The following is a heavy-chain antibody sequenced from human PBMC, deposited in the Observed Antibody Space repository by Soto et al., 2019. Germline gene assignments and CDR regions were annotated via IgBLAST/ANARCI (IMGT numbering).Heavy chain of an antibody. J-gene: IGHJ6*02. Sequence: QVQLVESGGGVVQPGRSLRLSCAASGFTFSSYGMHWVRQAPGKGLDCVAVISYDGSNKYYAASVKGRFPISRDNSKNTLYLQMNSLRAEDTAVYYCATKGSRGWPYYYYGMDVWGQGTTLTVSS. CDR2: ISYDGSNK. D-gene: IGHD6-19*01. CDR1: GFTFSSYG. V-gene: IGHV3-30*03. CDR3: ATKGSRGWPYYYYGMDV.